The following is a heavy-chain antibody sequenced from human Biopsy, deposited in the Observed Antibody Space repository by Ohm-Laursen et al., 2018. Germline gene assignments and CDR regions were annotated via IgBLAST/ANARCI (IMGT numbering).Heavy chain of an antibody. Sequence: ASVKVSCKASGYTFTSYGISWVRQAAGHGLEWMGWISAYNGTTNYSQKLQGRVTSTTDTSPSTAYMELRSLRSDDTAVYYCARGPRVLVVITTTALYFDYWGQGNLVTVSS. V-gene: IGHV1-18*01. CDR1: GYTFTSYG. D-gene: IGHD3-22*01. CDR3: ARGPRVLVVITTTALYFDY. J-gene: IGHJ4*02. CDR2: ISAYNGTT.